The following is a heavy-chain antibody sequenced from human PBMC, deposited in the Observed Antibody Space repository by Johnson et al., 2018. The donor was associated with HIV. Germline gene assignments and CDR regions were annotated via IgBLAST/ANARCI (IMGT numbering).Heavy chain of an antibody. D-gene: IGHD2-15*01. CDR2: IYSGGST. CDR3: AREAYCSCGSCYDAFDI. V-gene: IGHV3-66*01. J-gene: IGHJ3*02. CDR1: GFTVSSNY. Sequence: VQLVESGGGLVKPGGSLRLSCAASGFTVSSNYMSWVRQAPGQGLEWVSVIYSGGSTYYADSVKGRFTISRDNSKNTLYLQMNSLRAEDTAVYYFAREAYCSCGSCYDAFDIWGQGTVVTVSS.